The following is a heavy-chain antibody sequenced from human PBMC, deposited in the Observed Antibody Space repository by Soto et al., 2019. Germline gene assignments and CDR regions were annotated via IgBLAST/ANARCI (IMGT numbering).Heavy chain of an antibody. CDR3: VRGWGYLDY. D-gene: IGHD7-27*01. Sequence: EVHLVESGEGLVQPGGSLRLSCAASGFTFSSQPMHWVRQAPGKGLEFVSAITSNGGSKYYADSVRGRFTISRDNSNNTLYLQMGSLRPEDTAVYFCVRGWGYLDYWGQGVLVTVSS. V-gene: IGHV3-64*02. J-gene: IGHJ4*02. CDR2: ITSNGGSK. CDR1: GFTFSSQP.